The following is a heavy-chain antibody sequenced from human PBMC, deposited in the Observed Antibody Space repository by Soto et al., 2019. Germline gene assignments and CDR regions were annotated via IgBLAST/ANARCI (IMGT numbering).Heavy chain of an antibody. J-gene: IGHJ6*02. Sequence: ASVKVSCKASGYTFTGYYMHWVLQAPGQGLEWKGWINPNSGGTNYAQKFQGWVTMTRDTSISTAYMELSRLRSDDTAVYYCARDTYYYGSGSYQPGNYYYGMDVWGQGTTVTVYS. CDR1: GYTFTGYY. CDR2: INPNSGGT. V-gene: IGHV1-2*04. D-gene: IGHD3-10*01. CDR3: ARDTYYYGSGSYQPGNYYYGMDV.